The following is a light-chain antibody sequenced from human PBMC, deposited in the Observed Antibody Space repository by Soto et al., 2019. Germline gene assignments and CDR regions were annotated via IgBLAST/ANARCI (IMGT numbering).Light chain of an antibody. V-gene: IGLV2-14*01. J-gene: IGLJ2*01. Sequence: QSALAQPASVSGSPGQSITISCAGTRDDIGAYDYVSWYQQHPGNAPKLLVYEVTNRPSGVSDRFSGSKSGNTASLTISGLQAEDEADYYCNSYTNSSAVXFGGGTK. CDR3: NSYTNSSAVX. CDR2: EVT. CDR1: RDDIGAYDY.